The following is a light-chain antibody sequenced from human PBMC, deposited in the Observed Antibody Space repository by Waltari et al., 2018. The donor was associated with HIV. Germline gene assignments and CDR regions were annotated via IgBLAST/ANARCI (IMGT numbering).Light chain of an antibody. CDR1: SGSVTSSYY. CDR3: LLYMGSGVWV. J-gene: IGLJ3*02. V-gene: IGLV8-61*01. CDR2: NTN. Sequence: QTVVTQEPSFSVSPGGPVTLTCGLSSGSVTSSYYPSWNQQTPGQAPPTLITNTNTRSSGVPDRFSGSILGNRAALTITGAQADDESAYYCLLYMGSGVWVFGGGTKLTVL.